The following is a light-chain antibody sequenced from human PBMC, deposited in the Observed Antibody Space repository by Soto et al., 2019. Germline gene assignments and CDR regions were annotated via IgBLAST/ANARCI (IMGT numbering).Light chain of an antibody. V-gene: IGLV2-11*01. CDR2: DVN. Sequence: QSVLTQPRSVSGSPGQSVAISCTGTSSDVGGYNYVSWYQQHPGKAPKLMIYDVNKRPSGFPDRFSGSKSGNTASLTISGLQAEDEADYYCCSFAGDPYVFGTGTXVTVL. CDR3: CSFAGDPYV. CDR1: SSDVGGYNY. J-gene: IGLJ1*01.